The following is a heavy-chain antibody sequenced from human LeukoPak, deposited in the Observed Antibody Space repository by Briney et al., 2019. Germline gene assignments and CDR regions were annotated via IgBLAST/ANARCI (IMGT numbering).Heavy chain of an antibody. V-gene: IGHV3-23*01. Sequence: HTGGSLRLSCAASGFTFSNYAMSWVRQAPGKGLEWVSGITGSGGRTNYADSVRGRLTISRDNSKTTLYLQMNSLRAEDTALYYCAKNERVGATNYYGMDVWGQGTTVTVSS. CDR1: GFTFSNYA. CDR2: ITGSGGRT. CDR3: AKNERVGATNYYGMDV. D-gene: IGHD1-26*01. J-gene: IGHJ6*02.